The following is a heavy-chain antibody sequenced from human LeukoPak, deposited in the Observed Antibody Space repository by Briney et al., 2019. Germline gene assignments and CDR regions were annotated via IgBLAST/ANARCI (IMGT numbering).Heavy chain of an antibody. CDR1: GYTLTDCC. V-gene: IGHV1-18*01. D-gene: IGHD1-26*01. Sequence: ASVKVSCKASGYTLTDCCITWVRQAPGHGLEWMGWINVNNGNTDHAQKFQGRVTLTTDTSTATAYMELTSLRSDDTAVYYCTRDRGSAASGAFFDPWGRGSLVIASS. CDR2: INVNNGNT. J-gene: IGHJ2*01. CDR3: TRDRGSAASGAFFDP.